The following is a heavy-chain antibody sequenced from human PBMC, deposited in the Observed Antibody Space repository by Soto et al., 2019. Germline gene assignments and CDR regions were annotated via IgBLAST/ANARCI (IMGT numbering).Heavy chain of an antibody. V-gene: IGHV3-23*01. J-gene: IGHJ4*02. D-gene: IGHD6-13*01. CDR2: IRRSGGRT. CDR1: GFILSSYP. Sequence: PGGSQSRYCALSGFILSSYPMMWVRPAPGKGPQWVSAIRRSGGRTYYAESVKGRFTISRDNSKNTLYLQMNSLRAEDTAVYYCAKGVAARKDYWGQGTLVTVSS. CDR3: AKGVAARKDY.